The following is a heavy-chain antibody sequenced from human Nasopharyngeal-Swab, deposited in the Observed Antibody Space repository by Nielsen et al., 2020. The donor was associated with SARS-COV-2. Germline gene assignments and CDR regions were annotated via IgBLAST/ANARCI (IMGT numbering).Heavy chain of an antibody. V-gene: IGHV3-23*01. CDR1: GFTFSSYA. CDR2: ISGSGGST. CDR3: AKYYGDYPYYCYYMDV. D-gene: IGHD4-17*01. Sequence: GGSLRLSCAASGFTFSSYAMSWVRQAPGKGLEWVSAISGSGGSTYYADSVKGRFTISRDNSKNTLYLQMNSLRAEDTAVYYCAKYYGDYPYYCYYMDVWGKGTTVTVSS. J-gene: IGHJ6*03.